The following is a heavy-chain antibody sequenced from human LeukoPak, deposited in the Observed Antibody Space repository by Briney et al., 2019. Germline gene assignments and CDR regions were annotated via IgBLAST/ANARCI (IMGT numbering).Heavy chain of an antibody. CDR3: ARGSYDSWLPYFDY. CDR1: GFTFDDYG. Sequence: PGESLRLSCAASGFTFDDYGMSWVRQAPGKGLEWVSGINWNGGSTGYADSVKGRFTISRDNAKNSLYLQMNSLRAEDTALYYCARGSYDSWLPYFDYWGQGTLVTVSS. CDR2: INWNGGST. D-gene: IGHD6-13*01. V-gene: IGHV3-20*04. J-gene: IGHJ4*02.